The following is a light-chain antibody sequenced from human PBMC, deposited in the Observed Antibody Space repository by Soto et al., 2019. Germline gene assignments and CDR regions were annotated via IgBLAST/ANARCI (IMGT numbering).Light chain of an antibody. CDR2: EGS. J-gene: IGLJ2*01. CDR1: SRDVGSYNL. Sequence: QSALTQPASVSGSPGQSITISCTGTSRDVGSYNLVSWYQQHPGKAPKLMIYEGSKRPSGVSNRFSGSKSGNTASLTISGLQAEDEADYYCCSYAGSSTHVVCGGGTKLTDL. CDR3: CSYAGSSTHVV. V-gene: IGLV2-23*01.